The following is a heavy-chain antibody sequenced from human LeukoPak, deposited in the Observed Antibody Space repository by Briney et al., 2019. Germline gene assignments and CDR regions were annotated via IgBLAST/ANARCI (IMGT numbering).Heavy chain of an antibody. J-gene: IGHJ6*02. Sequence: GASVKVSCKASGYTFTGYYMHWVRQAPGQGLEWMGWINPNSGGTSYAQKFQGRVTMTRDTSISTAYMELSRLRSDDTAVYYCATGPFNGMVRGVIGYYYYGMDVWGQGTTVTVS. CDR2: INPNSGGT. V-gene: IGHV1-2*02. CDR3: ATGPFNGMVRGVIGYYYYGMDV. CDR1: GYTFTGYY. D-gene: IGHD3-10*01.